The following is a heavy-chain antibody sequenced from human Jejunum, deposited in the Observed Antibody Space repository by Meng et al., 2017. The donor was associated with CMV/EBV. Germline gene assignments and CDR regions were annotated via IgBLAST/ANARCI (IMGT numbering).Heavy chain of an antibody. V-gene: IGHV3-73*01. Sequence: FTLSYYTHSWLRQAREKGLEWVSRIRSNTYSSATAYAESVKGMFIISRDDSKNTAYLQMNSLKTEDTAVYYCTRHSIVVVPAAGFDPWGQGTLVTVSS. J-gene: IGHJ5*02. CDR1: FTLSYYT. CDR3: TRHSIVVVPAAGFDP. D-gene: IGHD2-2*01. CDR2: IRSNTYSSAT.